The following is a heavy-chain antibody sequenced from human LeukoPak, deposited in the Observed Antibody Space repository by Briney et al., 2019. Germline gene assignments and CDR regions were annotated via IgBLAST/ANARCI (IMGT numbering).Heavy chain of an antibody. J-gene: IGHJ4*02. V-gene: IGHV3-30*04. D-gene: IGHD4-23*01. CDR1: GFTFSSSA. CDR3: ARGSKWELAPVDY. CDR2: ISYDGSNK. Sequence: PGGSLRLSCAASGFTFSSSAMSWVRQAPGKGLEWVAVISYDGSNKYYADSVKGRFTISRDNSKNTLYMQMNSLRAEDTAVYYCARGSKWELAPVDYWGQGSLVTVSS.